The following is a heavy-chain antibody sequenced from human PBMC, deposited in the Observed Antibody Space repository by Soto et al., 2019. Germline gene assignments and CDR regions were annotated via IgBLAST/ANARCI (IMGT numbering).Heavy chain of an antibody. CDR2: IIPIFGTA. V-gene: IGHV1-69*01. J-gene: IGHJ4*02. CDR3: ARFLRGIAAAGHFFDY. D-gene: IGHD6-13*01. CDR1: GGTFSSYA. Sequence: QVQLVQSGAEVKKPGSSVKVSCKASGGTFSSYAISWVRQAPGQGLEWMGGIIPIFGTANYAQKFQGRVTITADEFTSTDYMELSSLRSEDTAVYYCARFLRGIAAAGHFFDYWGQGTLVTVSS.